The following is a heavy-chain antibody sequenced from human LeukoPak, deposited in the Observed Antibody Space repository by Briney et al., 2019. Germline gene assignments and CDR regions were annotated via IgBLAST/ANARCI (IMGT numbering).Heavy chain of an antibody. CDR2: INHSGST. CDR3: ARLSPLQQSPSYYCGMDV. V-gene: IGHV4-34*01. J-gene: IGHJ6*02. CDR1: GGSFSGYY. Sequence: SETLSLTCAVYGGSFSGYYWSWIRQPPGKGLEWIGEINHSGSTNYNPSLKSRVTISVDTSKNQFSLKLSSVTAADTAVYYCARLSPLQQSPSYYCGMDVWGQGTTVTVSS. D-gene: IGHD4-11*01.